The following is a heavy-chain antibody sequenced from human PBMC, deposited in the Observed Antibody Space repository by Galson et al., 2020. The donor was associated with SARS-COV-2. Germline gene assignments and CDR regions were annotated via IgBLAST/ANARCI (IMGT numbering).Heavy chain of an antibody. Sequence: GESLKISCKASGYTFTTYDINWVRQATGQGLEWMGWMNPNSGNTGYAQKFQGRVSMTRNISINTAYMELNSLRSEDSAVYYCTRGRGWKPAFDYWGQGTLLTVTP. J-gene: IGHJ4*02. V-gene: IGHV1-8*01. CDR3: TRGRGWKPAFDY. D-gene: IGHD2-15*01. CDR2: MNPNSGNT. CDR1: GYTFTTYD.